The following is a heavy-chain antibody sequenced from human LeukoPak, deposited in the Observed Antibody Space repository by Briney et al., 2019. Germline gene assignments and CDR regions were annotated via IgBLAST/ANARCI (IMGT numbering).Heavy chain of an antibody. Sequence: PSETLSLTCTVSGGSISCYYWSWIRQPPGKGLEWIGYIYYSGSTNYNPSLKSRVTISVDTSKNQFSPKLSSVTAADTAVYYCARDLPYCGGDCPPDYWGQGTLVTVSS. V-gene: IGHV4-59*01. CDR2: IYYSGST. J-gene: IGHJ4*02. CDR1: GGSISCYY. D-gene: IGHD2-21*01. CDR3: ARDLPYCGGDCPPDY.